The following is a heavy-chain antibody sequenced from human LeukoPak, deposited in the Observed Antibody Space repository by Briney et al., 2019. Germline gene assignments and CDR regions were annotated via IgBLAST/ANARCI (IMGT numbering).Heavy chain of an antibody. CDR3: TRDQIVQGDYVDY. D-gene: IGHD2-15*01. Sequence: GGSLRLSCAASGIIVSNNYMSWVRQAPGRGLEWVSVIYSDGSTYYADSVKGRFTISRDNSKNTLYLQMNSLRAEDAAVYYCTRDQIVQGDYVDYWGQGTLVTVSS. CDR1: GIIVSNNY. CDR2: IYSDGST. J-gene: IGHJ4*02. V-gene: IGHV3-66*01.